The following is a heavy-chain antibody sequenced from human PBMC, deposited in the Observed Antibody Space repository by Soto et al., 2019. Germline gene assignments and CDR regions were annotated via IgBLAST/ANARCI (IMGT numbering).Heavy chain of an antibody. V-gene: IGHV1-3*05. J-gene: IGHJ4*02. CDR3: ARGSGVVVTD. CDR1: GYTFTSYA. D-gene: IGHD2-2*01. CDR2: TNAGNGNT. Sequence: QVQLVQSGAEEKKPGASVKVSCKASGYTFTSYAMHWVRQAPGQRLEWMGWTNAGNGNTKYSQKFQGRVTITRDTSASTAYMELSSLRSEDTAVDYCARGSGVVVTDWGQGTLVTVSS.